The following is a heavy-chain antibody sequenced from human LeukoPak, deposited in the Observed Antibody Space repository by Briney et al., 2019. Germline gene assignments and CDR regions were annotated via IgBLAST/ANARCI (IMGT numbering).Heavy chain of an antibody. J-gene: IGHJ4*02. Sequence: AGGSLRLSCAASGFTFSSYGMHWVRQAPGKGLEWVSTISESGGSKYYADSMKGRFTISRDNSKDTLYLQMNYLRADDTAVYYCATGGSMAHEGIHYWGQGTLVTVSS. CDR1: GFTFSSYG. CDR3: ATGGSMAHEGIHY. CDR2: ISESGGSK. V-gene: IGHV3-23*01. D-gene: IGHD2/OR15-2a*01.